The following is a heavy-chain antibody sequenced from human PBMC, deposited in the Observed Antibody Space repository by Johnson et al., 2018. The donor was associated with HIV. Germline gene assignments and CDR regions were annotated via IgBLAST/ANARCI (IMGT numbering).Heavy chain of an antibody. CDR3: ARDQGELRRTHAFDI. V-gene: IGHV3-7*01. J-gene: IGHJ3*02. CDR2: IKQDGSEK. Sequence: VQLVESGGGLVQPGGSLRLSCAASGSTFSSHWMSWVCQAPGKGLEWVANIKQDGSEKYYVDSVKGRFTISRDNAKNSLYLQMNSLRHEDTAVYYCARDQGELRRTHAFDIWGQGTMVTVSS. CDR1: GSTFSSHW. D-gene: IGHD1-14*01.